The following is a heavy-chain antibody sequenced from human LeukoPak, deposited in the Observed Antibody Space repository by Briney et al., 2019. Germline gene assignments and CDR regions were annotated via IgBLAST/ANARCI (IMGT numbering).Heavy chain of an antibody. CDR2: ISGSGGST. CDR1: GFTFSSYA. D-gene: IGHD6-19*01. V-gene: IGHV3-23*01. Sequence: PGGSLRLSCAASGFTFSSYAMSWVRQAPGKGLEWVSAISGSGGSTYYAGSVKGRFTISRDDAKNSLYLQMNSLRAEDTAVYYCARDQDAYSSGWYGVFDYWGQGTLVTVSS. CDR3: ARDQDAYSSGWYGVFDY. J-gene: IGHJ4*02.